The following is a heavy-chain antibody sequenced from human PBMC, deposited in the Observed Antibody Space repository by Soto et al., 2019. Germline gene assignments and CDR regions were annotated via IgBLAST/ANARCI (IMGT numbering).Heavy chain of an antibody. D-gene: IGHD3-22*01. CDR1: GFTVSSNY. J-gene: IGHJ1*01. V-gene: IGHV3-53*01. CDR3: ARDSDSSGEYFQH. CDR2: IYSGGST. Sequence: LRLSCAASGFTVSSNYMSWVRQAPGKGLEWVSVIYSGGSTYYADSVKGRFTISRDNSKNTLYLQMNSLRAEDTAVYYCARDSDSSGEYFQHWGQGTLVTVSS.